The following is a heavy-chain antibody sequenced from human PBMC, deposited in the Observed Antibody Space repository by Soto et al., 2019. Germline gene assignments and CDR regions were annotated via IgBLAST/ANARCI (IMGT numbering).Heavy chain of an antibody. CDR3: ASGRGLSGVFCAHVDD. CDR1: GDSISSNSAA. CDR2: TYYRSKWDN. Sequence: SQTLSLTCAISGDSISSNSAAWNWITQSPSRGLEWLGRTYYRSKWDNDYAVSVQSRITDNPDTAKNQISLQLNSVTPEDTAVYYCASGRGLSGVFCAHVDDWGLGILVTVSS. V-gene: IGHV6-1*01. D-gene: IGHD2-8*02. J-gene: IGHJ4*02.